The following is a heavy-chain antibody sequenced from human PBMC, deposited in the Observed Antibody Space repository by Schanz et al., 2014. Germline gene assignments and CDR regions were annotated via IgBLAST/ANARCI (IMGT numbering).Heavy chain of an antibody. J-gene: IGHJ1*01. D-gene: IGHD2-2*01. CDR3: ARDTAQSCIGPSCFEYFQH. V-gene: IGHV3-74*01. Sequence: AQLVESGGGVVQPGRSLRLSCVASGFTFISYDIHWVRQAPGKGLEWVSHINSDGTTTTYADSVKGRFTISRDNAENTLYLQMNSLRAEDTALYYCARDTAQSCIGPSCFEYFQHWGQGALVTVSS. CDR1: GFTFISYD. CDR2: INSDGTTT.